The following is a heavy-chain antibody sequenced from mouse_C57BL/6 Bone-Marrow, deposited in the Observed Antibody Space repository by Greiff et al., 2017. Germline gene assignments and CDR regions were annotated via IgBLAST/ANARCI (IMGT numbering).Heavy chain of an antibody. CDR1: GYTFTSYW. J-gene: IGHJ2*01. D-gene: IGHD2-1*01. CDR2: INPSSGYT. V-gene: IGHV1-7*01. Sequence: LQESGAELAKPGASVKLSCKASGYTFTSYWMHWVKQRPGQGLEWIGYINPSSGYTKYNQKFKDKATLTVDKSSSTAYMQLSSLTSEDSAVYYCAILLWFDYWGQGTTLTVSS. CDR3: AILLWFDY.